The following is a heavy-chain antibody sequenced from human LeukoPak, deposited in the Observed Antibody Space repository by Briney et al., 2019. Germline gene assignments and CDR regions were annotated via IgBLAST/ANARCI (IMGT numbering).Heavy chain of an antibody. D-gene: IGHD2-2*03. V-gene: IGHV3-7*04. J-gene: IGHJ4*02. CDR1: GFTFSSYW. Sequence: GGSLRLPCAASGFTFSSYWMSWVRQAPGKGLEWVANIKQDGSEKYYVDSVKGRFTISRDNANNSLYLQMNSLRAEDTAVYYCARDGYSDSYLDYWGQGTLVTVSS. CDR2: IKQDGSEK. CDR3: ARDGYSDSYLDY.